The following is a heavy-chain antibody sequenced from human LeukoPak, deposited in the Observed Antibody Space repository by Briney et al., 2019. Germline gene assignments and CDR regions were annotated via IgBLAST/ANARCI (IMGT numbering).Heavy chain of an antibody. Sequence: VASVKVSCKASGHTFTSYDFNWVRQATGQRPQWMGWMSPNSGGTGYAQKFQDRVTMTRNTSISTAYMELSSLRSDDTAVYYCARGPPHWGYDYWGPGTLVTVSS. CDR3: ARGPPHWGYDY. D-gene: IGHD7-27*01. CDR1: GHTFTSYD. CDR2: MSPNSGGT. J-gene: IGHJ4*02. V-gene: IGHV1-8*01.